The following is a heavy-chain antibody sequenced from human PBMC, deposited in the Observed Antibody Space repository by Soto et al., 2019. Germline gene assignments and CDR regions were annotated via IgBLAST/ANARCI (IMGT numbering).Heavy chain of an antibody. V-gene: IGHV4-31*03. CDR3: ARAPETPPIFGVVRPYFFDF. CDR1: GGSISSGGSY. D-gene: IGHD3-3*01. J-gene: IGHJ4*02. Sequence: QVQLQESGPGLVKSSQTLSLTCTVSGGSISSGGSYWAWIRQRPGKCLEWIGYIFYSDSFYYTPSRNGRVVILAETSKNQFTLKLSSVNDADTAVYYCARAPETPPIFGVVRPYFFDFWGQGTLVTVSS. CDR2: IFYSDSF.